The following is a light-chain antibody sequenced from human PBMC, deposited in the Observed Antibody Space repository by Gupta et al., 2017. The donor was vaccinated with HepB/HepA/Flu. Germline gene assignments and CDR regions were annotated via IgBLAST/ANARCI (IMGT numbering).Light chain of an antibody. J-gene: IGLJ3*02. CDR1: TSNVGAGND. CDR3: QSYDSSLSAWV. Sequence: QSVLTQPPSVSGAAGQRVTIPCTGSTSNVGAGNDVHWYQLLPGTAPRIIIYGNNIRPSGVPDRLSGSKSGTSASLAITGLQAEDEADYYCQSYDSSLSAWVFGGGTKLTVL. V-gene: IGLV1-40*01. CDR2: GNN.